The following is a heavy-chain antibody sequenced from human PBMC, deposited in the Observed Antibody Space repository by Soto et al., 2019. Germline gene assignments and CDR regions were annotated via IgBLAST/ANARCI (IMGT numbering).Heavy chain of an antibody. CDR2: IIPIFGTA. Sequence: QVQLVQSGAEVKKPGSSVKVSCKASGGTFSSYAIDWVRQAPGQGLEWMGGIIPIFGTADYAQKFQGRVTITADESTRPAYMELSSLRSEDTAVYYWARGQTGGGWGYYFDYWGQGTLVTVSS. V-gene: IGHV1-69*12. CDR3: ARGQTGGGWGYYFDY. J-gene: IGHJ4*02. D-gene: IGHD3-16*01. CDR1: GGTFSSYA.